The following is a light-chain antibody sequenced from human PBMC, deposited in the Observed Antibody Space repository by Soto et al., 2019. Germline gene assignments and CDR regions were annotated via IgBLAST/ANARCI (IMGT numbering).Light chain of an antibody. CDR2: EGS. Sequence: QSVLTQPPSASGSPGQSVTISCTGTSSDVGGYNYVSWYQQHPGKAPKLMIYEGSKRPSGLSNRFSGSKSGNTASLIISGLQAEDEADYYCASYTNSITYVFGSGTKVTVL. CDR1: SSDVGGYNY. CDR3: ASYTNSITYV. J-gene: IGLJ1*01. V-gene: IGLV2-14*01.